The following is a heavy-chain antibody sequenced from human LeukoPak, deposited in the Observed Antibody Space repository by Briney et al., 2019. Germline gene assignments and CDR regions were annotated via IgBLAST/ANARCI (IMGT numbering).Heavy chain of an antibody. J-gene: IGHJ6*02. CDR2: ISAYNGNT. Sequence: ASVKVSCKASGYTFTSYGISWVRQAPGQGLEWMGWISAYNGNTNYAQKLQGRVTMTTDTSTSTAYMELRSLRSDDTAVYYCARDKRVVPAAISSILYYYGMDVRGQGTTVTVSS. V-gene: IGHV1-18*01. CDR3: ARDKRVVPAAISSILYYYGMDV. CDR1: GYTFTSYG. D-gene: IGHD2-2*02.